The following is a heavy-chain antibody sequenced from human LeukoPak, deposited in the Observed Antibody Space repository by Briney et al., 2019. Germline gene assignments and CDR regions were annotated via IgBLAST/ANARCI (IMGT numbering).Heavy chain of an antibody. V-gene: IGHV3-15*01. CDR1: GFTLSNAW. D-gene: IGHD5-24*01. CDR3: ATPGRRWDYFDF. CDR2: IKTKGDGGTT. Sequence: PGGSLRLSCTVSGFTLSNAWMTWVRQAPGKGLEWIGRIKTKGDGGTTDYAAPVKGRFTISRDDSKNTVYPQMNSLKIEDTAVYSCATPGRRWDYFDFWGRGTLVTVSP. J-gene: IGHJ4*02.